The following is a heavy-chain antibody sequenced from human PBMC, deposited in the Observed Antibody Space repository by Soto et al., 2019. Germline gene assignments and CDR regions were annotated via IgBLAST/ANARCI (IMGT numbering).Heavy chain of an antibody. D-gene: IGHD6-13*01. V-gene: IGHV3-33*01. CDR1: GFTFSSYG. J-gene: IGHJ6*03. CDR3: ARDFGIAAAGTTYYYYYYYMDV. Sequence: ESGGGVVQPGRSLRLSCAASGFTFSSYGMHWVRQAPGKGLEWVAVIWYDGSNKYYADSVKGRFTISRDNSKNTLYLQMNSLRAEDTAVYYCARDFGIAAAGTTYYYYYYYMDVWGKGTTVTVSS. CDR2: IWYDGSNK.